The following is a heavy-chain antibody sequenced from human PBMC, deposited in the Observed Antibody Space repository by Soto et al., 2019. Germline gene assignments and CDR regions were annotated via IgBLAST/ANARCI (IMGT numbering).Heavy chain of an antibody. V-gene: IGHV3-48*01. CDR2: IRRHTSVT. D-gene: IGHD4-17*01. CDR3: AKDTRYADYVRWFDS. CDR1: GLTLGTSS. Sequence: GGSLRLSCAASGLTLGTSSMNWVRQAPGKGLEWISYIRRHTSVTAYADSVKGRFTISRDNSRSTLYLQMNSLRAEDTAVYYCAKDTRYADYVRWFDSWGQGTLVTVSS. J-gene: IGHJ5*01.